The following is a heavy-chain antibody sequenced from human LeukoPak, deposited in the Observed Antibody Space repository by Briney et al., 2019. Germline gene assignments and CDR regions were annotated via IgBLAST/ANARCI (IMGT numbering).Heavy chain of an antibody. CDR2: IDWDDDK. CDR3: ARGCPTYGDQLDMDV. Sequence: SGPTLVNPTQTLTLTCTFSGFSLSTSGMCVSWIRQPPGKPLEGLARIDWDDDKYYSTSLKTRLTISKDTSKNQVVLTMTNMDPVDTATYYCARGCPTYGDQLDMDVWGQGTTVTVSS. CDR1: GFSLSTSGMC. D-gene: IGHD4-17*01. V-gene: IGHV2-70*11. J-gene: IGHJ6*02.